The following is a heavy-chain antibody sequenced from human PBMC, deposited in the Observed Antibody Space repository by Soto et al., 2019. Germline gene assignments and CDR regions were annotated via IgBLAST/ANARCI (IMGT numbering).Heavy chain of an antibody. J-gene: IGHJ4*02. V-gene: IGHV4-30-2*01. CDR2: IYHSGST. CDR1: GGSISSGGYS. D-gene: IGHD6-19*01. CDR3: AGAGGLGAVAVDY. Sequence: QLQLQESGSGLVKPSQTLSLTCAVSGGSISSGGYSWSWIRQPPGKGLEWIGYIYHSGSTYYNPSLKRRVTISVARSKNPFSRKLSSVTAADTAVYYCAGAGGLGAVAVDYWGQGTLVTVSS.